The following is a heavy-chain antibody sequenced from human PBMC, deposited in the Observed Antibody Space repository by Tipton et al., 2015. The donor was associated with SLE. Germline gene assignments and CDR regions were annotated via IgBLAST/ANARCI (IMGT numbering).Heavy chain of an antibody. CDR1: GYTFTNYY. CDR2: VDPGYGET. J-gene: IGHJ5*02. CDR3: APGGLDTYNWFDP. Sequence: VQLVQSGAEVKRPGATVKISCKVSGYTFTNYYIHWVQQAPGEGLEWMGLVDPGYGETVYAEKFQGRVTMTRDTSISTAYMELSRLRSDDTAVYYCAPGGLDTYNWFDPWGQGTLVTVSS. D-gene: IGHD3-10*01. V-gene: IGHV1-69-2*01.